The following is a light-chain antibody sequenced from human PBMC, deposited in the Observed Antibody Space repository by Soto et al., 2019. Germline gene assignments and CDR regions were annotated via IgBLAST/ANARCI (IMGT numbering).Light chain of an antibody. CDR2: EVR. J-gene: IGLJ1*01. CDR3: SLFTTNSTFV. Sequence: SVLTHPPSVSWSPGQSVTISCTGTSSDVGRYNRVSWYQQPPGTAPKLLIYEVRNRPSGVPDRFSGSRSANTASLTISGLQAEDEADYYCSLFTTNSTFVFGAGTKVTVL. V-gene: IGLV2-18*01. CDR1: SSDVGRYNR.